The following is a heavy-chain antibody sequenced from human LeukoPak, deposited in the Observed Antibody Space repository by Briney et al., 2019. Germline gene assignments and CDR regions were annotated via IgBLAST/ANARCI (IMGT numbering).Heavy chain of an antibody. Sequence: GVSLRLSCAASGFTFTSYSMNGVRQAPGKGLEWVSTISGGGGSTYYADSVKGRFTISRDNSKNTLYLQVNSLRAEDTAVYYCAKGGKWDVTPFDYWGQGTLVTVSS. J-gene: IGHJ4*02. CDR2: ISGGGGST. CDR1: GFTFTSYS. D-gene: IGHD1-26*01. V-gene: IGHV3-23*01. CDR3: AKGGKWDVTPFDY.